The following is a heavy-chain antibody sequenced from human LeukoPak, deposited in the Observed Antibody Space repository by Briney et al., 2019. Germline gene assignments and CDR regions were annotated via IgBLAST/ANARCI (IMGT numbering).Heavy chain of an antibody. CDR2: IWYDGSNK. Sequence: GGSLRLSCAASGFTFSSYGMHLVRQAPGKGLEWVVVIWYDGSNKYYADSVKGRFTISRDNSKNTLYLQMNSLRAEDTAVYYCARDGDYDSSGYYYYFDYWGQGTLVTVSS. D-gene: IGHD3-22*01. CDR1: GFTFSSYG. J-gene: IGHJ4*02. V-gene: IGHV3-33*01. CDR3: ARDGDYDSSGYYYYFDY.